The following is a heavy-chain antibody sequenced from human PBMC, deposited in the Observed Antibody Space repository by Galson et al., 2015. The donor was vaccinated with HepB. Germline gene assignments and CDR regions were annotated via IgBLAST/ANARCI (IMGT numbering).Heavy chain of an antibody. D-gene: IGHD6-13*01. CDR1: GGTFSSYT. V-gene: IGHV1-69*02. CDR3: ARAPAAAGYWYFDL. J-gene: IGHJ2*01. Sequence: SVKVSCKASGGTFSSYTISWVRQAPGQGLEWMGRIIPILGIANYAQKFQGRVTITADKSTSTAYMELSSLRSEDTAVYYCARAPAAAGYWYFDLWGRGTLVTVSS. CDR2: IIPILGIA.